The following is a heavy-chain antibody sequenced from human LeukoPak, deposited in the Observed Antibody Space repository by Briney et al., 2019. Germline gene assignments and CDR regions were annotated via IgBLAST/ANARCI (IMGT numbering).Heavy chain of an antibody. J-gene: IGHJ3*02. Sequence: SETLSLTCTVSGGSISSSSYYWGWIRQPPGTGLEWIGRIYYSGSTYYNLSLKCRVSIFVETSTNHFSLKLSSVTSADTAAFFCARLPSLWGDAFDIWGQGTMVTVSS. CDR1: GGSISSSSYY. CDR3: ARLPSLWGDAFDI. V-gene: IGHV4-39*01. CDR2: IYYSGST. D-gene: IGHD7-27*01.